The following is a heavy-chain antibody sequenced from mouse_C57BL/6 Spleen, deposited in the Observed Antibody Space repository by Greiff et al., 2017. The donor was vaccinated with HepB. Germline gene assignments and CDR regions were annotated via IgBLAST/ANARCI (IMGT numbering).Heavy chain of an antibody. CDR1: GYTFTDYY. Sequence: VQLQQSGPELVKPGASVKISCKASGYTFTDYYMNWVKQSHGKSLEWIGDINPNNGGTSYNQKFKGKATLTVDKSSSTAYMELRSLTSEDSAVYYCARNRAYYYGSRLLDYWGQGTTLTVSS. CDR3: ARNRAYYYGSRLLDY. D-gene: IGHD1-1*01. V-gene: IGHV1-26*01. CDR2: INPNNGGT. J-gene: IGHJ2*01.